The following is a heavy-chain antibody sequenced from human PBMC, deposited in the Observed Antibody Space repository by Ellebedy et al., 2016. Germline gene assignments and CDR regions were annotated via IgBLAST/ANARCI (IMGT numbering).Heavy chain of an antibody. CDR3: VHRTTVTSFDC. CDR1: GFSLSTSEVV. CDR2: IYGNGDE. V-gene: IGHV2-5*01. D-gene: IGHD4-17*01. J-gene: IGHJ4*02. Sequence: SGPTLVKPTQTLTLTCSFSGFSLSTSEVVVGWVRQPPGKALEWLAFIYGNGDERYSPSLKSRLTITKDSSKNQVVLTLTNMDPVDTATYYCVHRTTVTSFDCWGQGTLVTVSS.